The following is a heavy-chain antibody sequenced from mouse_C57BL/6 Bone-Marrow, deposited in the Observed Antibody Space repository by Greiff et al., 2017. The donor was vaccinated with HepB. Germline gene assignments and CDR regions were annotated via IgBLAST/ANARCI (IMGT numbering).Heavy chain of an antibody. CDR3: ARMVTTPFAY. D-gene: IGHD2-2*01. J-gene: IGHJ3*01. Sequence: QVTLKESGPGILQPSQTLSLTCSFSGFSLSTFGMGVGWIRQPSGKGLEWLAHLGRDDDKYYNPALKSRLTISKDTSKNQVFRKIANVDTADTATYYCARMVTTPFAYWGQGTLVTVSA. CDR2: LGRDDDK. CDR1: GFSLSTFGMG. V-gene: IGHV8-8*01.